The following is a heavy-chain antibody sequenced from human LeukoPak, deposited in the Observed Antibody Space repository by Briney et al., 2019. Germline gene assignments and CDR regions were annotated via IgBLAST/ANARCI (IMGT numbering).Heavy chain of an antibody. Sequence: GGSLRLSCAASGFSIMNSAMNWVRQGPGKGLEWVSAINGTAIDTDYTDSVKGRFTISRDFSRNTLYLQMNSLRAEDTAVYYCLTRSLVAVSGNSYMDVWGKGTTVTVSS. V-gene: IGHV3-23*01. CDR3: LTRSLVAVSGNSYMDV. D-gene: IGHD6-19*01. J-gene: IGHJ6*03. CDR1: GFSIMNSA. CDR2: INGTAIDT.